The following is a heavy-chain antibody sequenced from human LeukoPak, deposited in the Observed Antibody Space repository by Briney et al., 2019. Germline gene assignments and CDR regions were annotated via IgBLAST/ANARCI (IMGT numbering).Heavy chain of an antibody. Sequence: PSQTLSLTCTVSGGSISSGGYYWSWIRQHPGKGLEWIGYIYYSGSTYYNPSLKSRVTMSVDTSKNQFSLKLSSVTAADTAVYYCARDGRYCSSTSCYSPPYYYYGMDVWGQGTTVTVSS. D-gene: IGHD2-2*02. CDR3: ARDGRYCSSTSCYSPPYYYYGMDV. J-gene: IGHJ6*02. CDR1: GGSISSGGYY. V-gene: IGHV4-31*03. CDR2: IYYSGST.